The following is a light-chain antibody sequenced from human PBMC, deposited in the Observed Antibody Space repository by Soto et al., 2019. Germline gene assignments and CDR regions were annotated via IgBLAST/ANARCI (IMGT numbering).Light chain of an antibody. V-gene: IGKV3-20*01. CDR1: QSVSSSY. CDR2: GAS. Sequence: EIVLTQSPGTLSLSPGERATLSCRASQSVSSSYLAWYQQKPGQAPRLLIYGASSRATGIPDRFSGSGSGPDFTLTISRLEPEDFAVYYWRQYGSSPLTFGGGTKVEIK. CDR3: RQYGSSPLT. J-gene: IGKJ4*01.